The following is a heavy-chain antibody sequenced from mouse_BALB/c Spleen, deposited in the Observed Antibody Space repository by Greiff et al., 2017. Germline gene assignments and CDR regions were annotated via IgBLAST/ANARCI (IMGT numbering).Heavy chain of an antibody. Sequence: EVKLQESGAELVRPGALVKLSCKASGFNIKDYYMHWVKQRPEQGLEWIGWIDPENGNTIYDPKFQGKASITADTSSNTAYLQLSSLTSEDTAVYYCASTTARYAMEYWGQGTSVTVSS. V-gene: IGHV14-1*02. CDR1: GFNIKDYY. CDR2: IDPENGNT. CDR3: ASTTARYAMEY. J-gene: IGHJ4*01. D-gene: IGHD1-2*01.